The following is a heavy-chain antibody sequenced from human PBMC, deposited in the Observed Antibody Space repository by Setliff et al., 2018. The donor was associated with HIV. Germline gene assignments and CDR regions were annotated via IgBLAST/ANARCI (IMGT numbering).Heavy chain of an antibody. V-gene: IGHV1-69*06. J-gene: IGHJ4*02. D-gene: IGHD3-10*01. Sequence: ASVKVSCKASGGTVTTYSINWVRQAPGQGLEWLGGIVPLIDTASNAQKFQGRVTITADKSTSTVYMDLSSLTTQDTAVYYCARETQTGSGSYFAWGQGTLVTVSS. CDR2: IVPLIDTA. CDR1: GGTVTTYS. CDR3: ARETQTGSGSYFA.